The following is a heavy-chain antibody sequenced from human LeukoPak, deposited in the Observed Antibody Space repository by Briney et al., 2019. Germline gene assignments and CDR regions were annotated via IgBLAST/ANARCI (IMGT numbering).Heavy chain of an antibody. CDR1: GFILSTYW. D-gene: IGHD6-19*01. CDR2: INGDGKDT. CDR3: ARGSSSGWPDYFDH. Sequence: GGSLRLSCAASGFILSTYWMHWVRQVPGKGLLWVSRINGDGKDTPYADSVKGRFTISRDNAKNMLYLQMNSLRVEDTGVYCCARGSSSGWPDYFDHWGQGALVTVSS. V-gene: IGHV3-74*01. J-gene: IGHJ4*02.